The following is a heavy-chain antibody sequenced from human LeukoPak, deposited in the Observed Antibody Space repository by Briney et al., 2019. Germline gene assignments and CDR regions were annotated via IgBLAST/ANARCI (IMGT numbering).Heavy chain of an antibody. J-gene: IGHJ4*02. CDR3: ARDRRGYSGYAVES. CDR1: GGSISSYY. CDR2: IYYSGST. Sequence: TSETLSLTCTVSGGSISSYYWSWIRQPPGKGLEWIGYIYYSGSTYYNPSLKSRVTISVDTSKNQFSLKLSSVTAADTAVYYCARDRRGYSGYAVESWGQGTLVTVSS. V-gene: IGHV4-59*12. D-gene: IGHD5-12*01.